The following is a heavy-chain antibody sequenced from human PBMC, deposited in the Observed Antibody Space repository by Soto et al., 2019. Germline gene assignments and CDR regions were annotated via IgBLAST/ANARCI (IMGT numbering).Heavy chain of an antibody. CDR1: GCSISSYY. D-gene: IGHD2-21*01. CDR2: MYNTGGT. CDR3: SRYMWGYCGTECYPLDV. J-gene: IGHJ6*02. V-gene: IGHV4-59*01. Sequence: QVQLQESGPGLVKPSETLSLTCTVSGCSISSYYWSWIRQPPGKGLEWIGYMYNTGGTVYNPSLKSRFTISVDTSKNQFSLKLNAVSAADTAVYYCSRYMWGYCGTECYPLDVWGQGTTVTVSS.